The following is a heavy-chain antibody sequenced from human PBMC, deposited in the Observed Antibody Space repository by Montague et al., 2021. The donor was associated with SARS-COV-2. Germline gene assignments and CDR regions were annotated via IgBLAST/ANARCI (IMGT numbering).Heavy chain of an antibody. CDR2: VYYTGRT. CDR1: GGSVRSAIYY. Sequence: SETLSLTCTVSGGSVRSAIYYWGWIRQPPEKGLEGIGRVYYTGRTSYNSSLMGRVTISVDTSQNQFSLKLNSVTAADTAVYFCARHKGVVEREPWGGMDVWGQGTMVIVSS. J-gene: IGHJ6*02. D-gene: IGHD1-26*01. V-gene: IGHV4-39*01. CDR3: ARHKGVVEREPWGGMDV.